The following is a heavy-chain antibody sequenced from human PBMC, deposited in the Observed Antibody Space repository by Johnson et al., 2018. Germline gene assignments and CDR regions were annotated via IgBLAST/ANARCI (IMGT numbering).Heavy chain of an antibody. V-gene: IGHV3-21*01. CDR2: ISGSSSYI. J-gene: IGHJ6*02. CDR1: GFTFSSYS. Sequence: VQLVQSGGGLVKPGGSXRLSCAASGFTFSSYSMNWVRQAPGKGLEWVSSISGSSSYIYYADSVKGRFTIPSDTAKNSLYLQMNSRRAEDTAVYYCAGGEYYDFLSGYYGGDYYYYGMDVWGQGTTVTVSS. D-gene: IGHD3-3*01. CDR3: AGGEYYDFLSGYYGGDYYYYGMDV.